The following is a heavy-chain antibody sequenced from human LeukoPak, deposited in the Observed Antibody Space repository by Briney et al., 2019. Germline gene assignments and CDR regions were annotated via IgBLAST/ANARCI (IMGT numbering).Heavy chain of an antibody. J-gene: IGHJ3*02. CDR1: RFPVSSNY. CDR3: ARGGRANGVYDAFDI. CDR2: IYSGGGT. D-gene: IGHD2-8*01. V-gene: IGHV3-66*01. Sequence: PGGSLRLSCAASRFPVSSNYMSWVRQAPGKGLEWVSVIYSGGGTLYADSVKGRFTISRDNAKNSLYLQMNTLRAEDTALYYCARGGRANGVYDAFDIWGQGTMVTVSS.